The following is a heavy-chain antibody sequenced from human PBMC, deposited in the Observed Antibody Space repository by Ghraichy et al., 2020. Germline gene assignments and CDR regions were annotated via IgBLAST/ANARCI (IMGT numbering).Heavy chain of an antibody. Sequence: GGSLRLSCAASGFSFRSYGMQWVRQAPGKGLEWVAVIWYDGSNKYYADSVKGRFTISRDNSKNTLYLQMKSLRAEETAVYYCASLRRDSSSWYYFDYWGQGTQVTVSS. V-gene: IGHV3-33*08. J-gene: IGHJ4*02. CDR3: ASLRRDSSSWYYFDY. CDR2: IWYDGSNK. CDR1: GFSFRSYG. D-gene: IGHD6-13*01.